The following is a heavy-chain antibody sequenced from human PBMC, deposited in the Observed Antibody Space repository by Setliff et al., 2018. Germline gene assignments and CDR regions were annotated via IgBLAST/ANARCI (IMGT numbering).Heavy chain of an antibody. J-gene: IGHJ4*02. CDR3: ARLVRYCSTRTCQRASGDEY. V-gene: IGHV1-18*01. CDR1: GSTFTDSI. D-gene: IGHD2-8*01. Sequence: ASVKVSCKASGSTFTDSIVNWVRQAPGQGLEWVGWLSPYRGNTYSAQKFQGRLTLTTDTSTTTAYMELRSLTSGDTAIYYCARLVRYCSTRTCQRASGDEYLGQGTLVTVSS. CDR2: LSPYRGNT.